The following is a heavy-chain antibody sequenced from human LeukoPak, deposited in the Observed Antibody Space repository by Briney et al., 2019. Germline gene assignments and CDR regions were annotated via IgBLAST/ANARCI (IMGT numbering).Heavy chain of an antibody. Sequence: GGALRLSCAASGFTFSNFAMNWVRQAPGKGLEWVSTISGSGGSTYYADSVKGRFTISRDNSKNTLYLQMNSRRAEDTAVYYCAKMVHTEQWLVPFDYWGQGTLVTVSS. CDR1: GFTFSNFA. D-gene: IGHD6-19*01. CDR2: ISGSGGST. J-gene: IGHJ4*02. CDR3: AKMVHTEQWLVPFDY. V-gene: IGHV3-23*01.